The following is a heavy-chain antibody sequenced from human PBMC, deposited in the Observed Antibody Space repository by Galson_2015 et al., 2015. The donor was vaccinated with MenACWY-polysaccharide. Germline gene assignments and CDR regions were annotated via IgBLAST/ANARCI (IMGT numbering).Heavy chain of an antibody. CDR1: GFTFGSYA. CDR3: ARDACSSVNCYSYFFYYMDV. Sequence: SLRLSCAASGFTFGSYAIHWARQAPGKGLEWVALISSDGKNAYYADSVRCRFTISRDNSKKTVSLKMNSLRNDDTAVYFCARDACSSVNCYSYFFYYMDVWGKGTTVSVSS. D-gene: IGHD2-2*01. V-gene: IGHV3-33*08. J-gene: IGHJ6*03. CDR2: ISSDGKNA.